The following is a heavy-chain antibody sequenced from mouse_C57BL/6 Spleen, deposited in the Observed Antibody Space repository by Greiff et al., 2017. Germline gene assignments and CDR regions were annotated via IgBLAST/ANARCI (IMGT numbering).Heavy chain of an antibody. CDR2: IRNKANGYTT. V-gene: IGHV7-3*01. D-gene: IGHD4-1*02. Sequence: EVNLVESGGGLVQPGGSLSLSCAASGFTFTDYYMSWVRQPPGKALEWLGFIRNKANGYTTEYSASVKGRFTISRDNSQSILYLQMNALRAEDSATYYCARFPTGTAMDYWGQGTSVTVSS. CDR3: ARFPTGTAMDY. CDR1: GFTFTDYY. J-gene: IGHJ4*01.